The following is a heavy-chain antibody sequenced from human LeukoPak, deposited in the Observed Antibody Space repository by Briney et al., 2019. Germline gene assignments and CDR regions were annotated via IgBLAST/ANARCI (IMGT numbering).Heavy chain of an antibody. D-gene: IGHD5-12*01. V-gene: IGHV4-39*01. CDR3: ARHTRPGYSGYENAFDL. CDR1: GXSITNNNYY. CDR2: LYYSGST. Sequence: SETLSLTFTVSGXSITNNNYYWDWIRQPPGKGLEWIWDLYYSGSTHYNPSLKSRVTMSVDTSKNQFSLKLNSVTAADTAVYYCARHTRPGYSGYENAFDLWGQGTMVTVSS. J-gene: IGHJ3*01.